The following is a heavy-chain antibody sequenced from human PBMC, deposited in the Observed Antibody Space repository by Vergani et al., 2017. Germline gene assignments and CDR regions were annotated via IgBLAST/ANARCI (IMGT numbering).Heavy chain of an antibody. D-gene: IGHD1-26*01. V-gene: IGHV3-74*01. CDR3: ASAYSGSYIHYFDY. Sequence: EVQLVESGGGLVQPGGSLRLSCAASGFTFSSYWMHWVRQAPGKGLVWVSRINSDGSSTSYADSVKGRFTISRDNAKNTLYLQMNSLRAEDTAVYYCASAYSGSYIHYFDYWGQGTLVTVSS. J-gene: IGHJ4*02. CDR2: INSDGSST. CDR1: GFTFSSYW.